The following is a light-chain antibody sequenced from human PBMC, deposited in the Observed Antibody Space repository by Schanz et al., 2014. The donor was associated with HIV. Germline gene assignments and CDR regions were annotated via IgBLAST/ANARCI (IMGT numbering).Light chain of an antibody. CDR1: SGDVGSYNY. CDR2: DVS. CDR3: SSYTSRSTGWA. Sequence: QSALTQPASVSGSPGQSISISCTGTSGDVGSYNYVSWYQHHPGKAPKLMIYDVSNRPSGVSNRFFGFKSDNTASLTISGLQAEDEADYYCSSYTSRSTGWAFGGGTKVTVL. V-gene: IGLV2-14*03. J-gene: IGLJ3*02.